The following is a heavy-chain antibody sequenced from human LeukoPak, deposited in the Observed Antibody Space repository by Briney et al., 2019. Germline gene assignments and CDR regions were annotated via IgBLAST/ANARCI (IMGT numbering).Heavy chain of an antibody. Sequence: ASVTVSCKASGDTFSNYAISWVRQAPGQGLEWMGGIITIFATANYEQKFQGRVTITADESTNTAYMELSSLRSEDTAVYYCARESDSSMVINYFDYWGEGTLVTVSS. D-gene: IGHD5-18*01. CDR1: GDTFSNYA. J-gene: IGHJ4*02. CDR2: IITIFATA. V-gene: IGHV1-69*13. CDR3: ARESDSSMVINYFDY.